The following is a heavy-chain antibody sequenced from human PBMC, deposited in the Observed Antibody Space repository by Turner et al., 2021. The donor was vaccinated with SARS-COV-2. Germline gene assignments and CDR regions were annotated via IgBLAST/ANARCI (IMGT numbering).Heavy chain of an antibody. V-gene: IGHV1-2*02. J-gene: IGHJ4*02. CDR1: GYTFAGYY. D-gene: IGHD5-12*01. Sequence: QVQLVQSGAEVKKPGASVKVSCKASGYTFAGYYIHWVRQAPGQGRKWMGWINPNSGGTNYAQRFQGRVTMTGDTSISTAYMELSTLRSDDTAVYYCARSVSWLQSLTVDYWGQGTLVTVSS. CDR2: INPNSGGT. CDR3: ARSVSWLQSLTVDY.